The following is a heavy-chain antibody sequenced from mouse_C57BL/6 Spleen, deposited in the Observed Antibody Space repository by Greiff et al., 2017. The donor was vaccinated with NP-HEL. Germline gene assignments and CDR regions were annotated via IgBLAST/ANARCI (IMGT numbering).Heavy chain of an antibody. J-gene: IGHJ1*03. V-gene: IGHV5-17*01. CDR2: ISSGSSTI. CDR3: ARLDGDWYFDV. CDR1: GFTFSDYG. Sequence: EVHLVESGGGLVKPGGSLKLSCAASGFTFSDYGMHWFRRAPERGLEWVAYISSGSSTIYYADTVKGRFTISRDNAKNTLFLQMTSLRSEDTAMYYCARLDGDWYFDVWGTGTTVTVSS.